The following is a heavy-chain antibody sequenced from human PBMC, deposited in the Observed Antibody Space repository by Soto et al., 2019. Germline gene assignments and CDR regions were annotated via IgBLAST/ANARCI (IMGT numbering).Heavy chain of an antibody. CDR1: GFTFSSYA. J-gene: IGHJ6*03. D-gene: IGHD3-10*01. CDR3: AKATGSGSYFYMDV. Sequence: GGSLRLSCAASGFTFSSYAMSWVRQAPGKGLEWVSAISGSGGSTYYADSVKGRFTISRDNSKNTLYLQMNSLRAEDTAVYYYAKATGSGSYFYMDVWGKGTTVTVSS. CDR2: ISGSGGST. V-gene: IGHV3-23*01.